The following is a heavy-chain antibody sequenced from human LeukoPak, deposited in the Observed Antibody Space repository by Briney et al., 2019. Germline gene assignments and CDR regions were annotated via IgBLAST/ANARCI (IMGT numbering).Heavy chain of an antibody. Sequence: PSETLSLTCTVSGGSISSYYWSWIRQPPGKGLEWIGYIYYSGSTNYNPSLKSRVTISVDTSKNQFSLELSSVTAADTAVYYCARVLLWHRGMDVWGQGTTVTVSS. CDR3: ARVLLWHRGMDV. CDR2: IYYSGST. V-gene: IGHV4-59*01. CDR1: GGSISSYY. D-gene: IGHD3-10*01. J-gene: IGHJ6*02.